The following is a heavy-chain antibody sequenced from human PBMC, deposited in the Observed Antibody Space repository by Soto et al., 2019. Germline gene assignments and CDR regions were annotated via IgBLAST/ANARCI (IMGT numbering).Heavy chain of an antibody. J-gene: IGHJ3*02. V-gene: IGHV3-23*01. D-gene: IGHD3-3*01. Sequence: EVQLLESGGGLVQPGGSLRLSCAASGFTFSSYAMSWVRQAPGKGLEWVSAISGSGGSTYYADSVKGRFTISRDNSKNALYLQMNSLRAEVTAVYYCAKVGAYDFCSGYQNDAFDSWGQGIMVTGSS. CDR1: GFTFSSYA. CDR2: ISGSGGST. CDR3: AKVGAYDFCSGYQNDAFDS.